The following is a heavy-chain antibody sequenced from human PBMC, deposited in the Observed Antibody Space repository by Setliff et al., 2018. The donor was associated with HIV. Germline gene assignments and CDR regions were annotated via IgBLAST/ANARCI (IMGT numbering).Heavy chain of an antibody. CDR1: GYIFSDYW. J-gene: IGHJ5*02. D-gene: IGHD4-17*01. CDR2: IFPDDSDI. Sequence: GESLKISCKTSGYIFSDYWIGWVRQMPGKGLEWMGIIFPDDSDIRYSPSFQGQVTISADKSVSSTYLQWTSLKASDTAMYFCARLVYDDPTNSALGSWGQGTLVTVSS. CDR3: ARLVYDDPTNSALGS. V-gene: IGHV5-51*01.